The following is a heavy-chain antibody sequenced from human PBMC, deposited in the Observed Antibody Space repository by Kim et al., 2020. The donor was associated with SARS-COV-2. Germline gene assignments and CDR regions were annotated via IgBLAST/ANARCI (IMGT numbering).Heavy chain of an antibody. CDR2: IHGVRYST. J-gene: IGHJ4*02. V-gene: IGHV3-23*01. CDR1: GFTFSNYA. D-gene: IGHD2-15*01. Sequence: GGSLRLSCAASGFTFSNYAMSWVRQAPGKGLEWVSSIHGVRYSTDYADSVYADSVKGRFTISRDNSKDTLYLQMNSLTAEDTAVYYCASKKYCSGGTCYSLIYGGQGTLVPVSS. CDR3: ASKKYCSGGTCYSLIY.